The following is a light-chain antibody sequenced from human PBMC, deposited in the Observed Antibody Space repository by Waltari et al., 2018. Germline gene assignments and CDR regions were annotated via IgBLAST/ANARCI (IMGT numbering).Light chain of an antibody. J-gene: IGKJ1*01. CDR3: MQGTHWPPWT. Sequence: DVVMTQSPLSLPVTLGQPASISCKSSQSLVHSDGKTYLNWYQQRPGQSPRRLLYKVSNRDSGVPDRFSGSGSGTDFTLKSSRVEAEDVGVYYCMQGTHWPPWTFGQGTKVEIK. V-gene: IGKV2-30*02. CDR1: QSLVHSDGKTY. CDR2: KVS.